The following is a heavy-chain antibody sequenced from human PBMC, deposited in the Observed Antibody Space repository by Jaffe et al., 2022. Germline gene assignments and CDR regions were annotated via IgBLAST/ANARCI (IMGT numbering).Heavy chain of an antibody. Sequence: QVQLQQWGAGLLKPSETLSLTCAVYGGSFSGYYWSWIRQPPGKGLEWIGEINHSGSTNYNPSLKSRVTISVDTSKNQFSLKLSSVTAADTAVYYCARGLGYCSGGSCFHYYYYYYYMDVWGKGTTVTVSS. D-gene: IGHD2-15*01. CDR1: GGSFSGYY. CDR2: INHSGST. J-gene: IGHJ6*03. CDR3: ARGLGYCSGGSCFHYYYYYYYMDV. V-gene: IGHV4-34*01.